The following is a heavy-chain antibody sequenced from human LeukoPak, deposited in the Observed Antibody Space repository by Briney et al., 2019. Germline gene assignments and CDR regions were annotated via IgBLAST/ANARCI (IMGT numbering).Heavy chain of an antibody. V-gene: IGHV3-11*03. Sequence: GGSLRLSCAASGFTFSDYYMYWIRQAPGKGLQWVSYISSSSSYINYADSVKGRFTISRDNAKNSLYLQMNSLRAEDKAVYYCAGSSGGGGGVVDSWGQGTLVTVSS. D-gene: IGHD2-15*01. CDR3: AGSSGGGGGVVDS. CDR1: GFTFSDYY. CDR2: ISSSSSYI. J-gene: IGHJ4*02.